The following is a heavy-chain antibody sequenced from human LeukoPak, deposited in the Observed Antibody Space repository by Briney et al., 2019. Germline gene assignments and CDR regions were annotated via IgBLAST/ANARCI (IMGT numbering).Heavy chain of an antibody. J-gene: IGHJ4*02. D-gene: IGHD6-6*01. Sequence: SQTLSLTCTVSGGSISSGDYYWSWIRQPPGKGLEWIGYIYYSGSTYYNPSLKSRVTISVDTSKNQFSLKLSSVTAADTAVYYCARGEVSHPFFGYWGQGTLVTVSS. CDR3: ARGEVSHPFFGY. CDR1: GGSISSGDYY. CDR2: IYYSGST. V-gene: IGHV4-30-4*01.